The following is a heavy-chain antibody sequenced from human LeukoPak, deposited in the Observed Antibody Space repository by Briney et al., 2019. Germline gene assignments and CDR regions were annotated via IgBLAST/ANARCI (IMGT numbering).Heavy chain of an antibody. CDR3: AKDMGIAATNYGMDV. CDR2: IKYDGSEK. CDR1: GFNFYTFW. Sequence: PGGSLRLSCAASGFNFYTFWMSWVRQAPGKGLEWVANIKYDGSEKYYADSVKGRFTISRDDARKSLFLQMNSLRPEDTALYYCAKDMGIAATNYGMDVWGQGTTVTVSS. J-gene: IGHJ6*02. D-gene: IGHD2-15*01. V-gene: IGHV3-7*03.